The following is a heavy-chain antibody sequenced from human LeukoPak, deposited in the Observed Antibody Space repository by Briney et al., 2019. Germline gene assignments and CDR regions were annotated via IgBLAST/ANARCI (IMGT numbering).Heavy chain of an antibody. CDR3: AKDREWQLVRYCFDH. CDR2: ISGSGVST. Sequence: GGSLRLSCAASGFTFSSYAMSWVRQTPGKGLEWVSAISGSGVSTYYADSVKGRFTISRDISKNTLYLQMNSLRAEDTAVYYCAKDREWQLVRYCFDHWGQGTLVTVSS. V-gene: IGHV3-23*01. D-gene: IGHD6-6*01. J-gene: IGHJ4*02. CDR1: GFTFSSYA.